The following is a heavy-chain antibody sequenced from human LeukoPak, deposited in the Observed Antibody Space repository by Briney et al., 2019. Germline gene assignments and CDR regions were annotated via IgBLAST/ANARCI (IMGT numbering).Heavy chain of an antibody. Sequence: SETLSLTCAVYGGSFSGYYWSWIRQPPGKGLEWIGEINHSGSTNYNPSLKSRVTISVDTSKNQFSLKLSSVTAADTAVYYCASRYGGRDSYNPLDYWGQGTLVTVSS. CDR3: ASRYGGRDSYNPLDY. D-gene: IGHD2-15*01. J-gene: IGHJ4*02. V-gene: IGHV4-34*01. CDR2: INHSGST. CDR1: GGSFSGYY.